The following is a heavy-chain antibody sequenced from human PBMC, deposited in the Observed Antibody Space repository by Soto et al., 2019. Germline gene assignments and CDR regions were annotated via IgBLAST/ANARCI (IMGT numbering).Heavy chain of an antibody. CDR2: IKEDGREK. V-gene: IGHV3-7*01. Sequence: EVQLVESGGGLVQPGGSLTLSCAASGFTFGDFWMNWVRQAPGKGLEWVANIKEDGREKYFLDSVKGRFTISRDNAKNSLYLQINSLRAEDTGVYYCARDLGRTAAGYYYYDAMDVWGQGTTVTVSS. J-gene: IGHJ6*02. CDR3: ARDLGRTAAGYYYYDAMDV. CDR1: GFTFGDFW. D-gene: IGHD2-2*01.